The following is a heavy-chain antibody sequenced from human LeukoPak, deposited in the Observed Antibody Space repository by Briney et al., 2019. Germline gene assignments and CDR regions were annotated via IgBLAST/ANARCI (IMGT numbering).Heavy chain of an antibody. CDR3: ARDFAAAVDY. CDR2: IYSGGGT. D-gene: IGHD2-15*01. Sequence: GGTLRLSCAASGFTVSNNYMTWVRRAPGKGLEWVSVIYSGGGTYYADTVKGRFTISRDNSKNTLYLQMNSLRVEDTAVYYCARDFAAAVDYWGQGTLVTVSS. CDR1: GFTVSNNY. J-gene: IGHJ4*02. V-gene: IGHV3-66*01.